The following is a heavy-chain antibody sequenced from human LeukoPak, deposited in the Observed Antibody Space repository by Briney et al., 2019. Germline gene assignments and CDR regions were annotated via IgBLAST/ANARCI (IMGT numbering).Heavy chain of an antibody. CDR2: INPNSGGT. CDR3: AREGYYYGSGSYPHNWFDP. J-gene: IGHJ5*02. CDR1: GYTLTRYY. Sequence: GASVKVSCKASGYTLTRYYVHWVRQAPGQGLEWMGWINPNSGGTNYAQKFQGRVTMTRDTSISTAYMELSRLRSDDTAVYYCAREGYYYGSGSYPHNWFDPWGQGTLVTVSS. D-gene: IGHD3-10*01. V-gene: IGHV1-2*02.